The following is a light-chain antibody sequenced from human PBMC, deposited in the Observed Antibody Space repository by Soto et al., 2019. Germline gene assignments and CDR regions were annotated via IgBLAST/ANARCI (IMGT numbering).Light chain of an antibody. Sequence: DIVMTQSPDSLAVSLGERATINCKSSQRVLYSSNNKNYLAWYQQKPGQPPKLLIYWASTRESGVPDRFSGSGSGTEFTLTISSLQAEDVALYYCQQYYSTPRTFGQGTKLEIK. CDR3: QQYYSTPRT. CDR1: QRVLYSSNNKNY. V-gene: IGKV4-1*01. CDR2: WAS. J-gene: IGKJ2*01.